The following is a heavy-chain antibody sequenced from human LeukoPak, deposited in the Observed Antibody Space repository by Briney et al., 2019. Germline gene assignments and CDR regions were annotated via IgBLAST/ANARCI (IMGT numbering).Heavy chain of an antibody. CDR2: ISYDGSNK. J-gene: IGHJ4*02. CDR3: ARVGDNYGDYNYFDY. V-gene: IGHV3-30-3*01. Sequence: GGSLRLSCAASGFTFSTYWMSWVRQAPGKGLEWVAVISYDGSNKYYADSVKGRFTISRDNSKNTLYLQMNSLRAEDTAVYYCARVGDNYGDYNYFDYWGQGTLVTVSS. D-gene: IGHD4-17*01. CDR1: GFTFSTYW.